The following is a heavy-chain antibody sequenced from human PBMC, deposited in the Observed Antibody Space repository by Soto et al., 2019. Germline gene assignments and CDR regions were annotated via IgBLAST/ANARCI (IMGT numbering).Heavy chain of an antibody. Sequence: SETLSLTCAVPDGSISSSYWWNWVRQPPGKGLEWIGEIYYSGSTNYNPSLKSRVTISVDKPKNQFSLRLSSVTAADTAVYYCARDPVAASGTAFDIWGQGTMVTVSS. CDR2: IYYSGST. D-gene: IGHD1-26*01. CDR1: DGSISSSYW. V-gene: IGHV4-4*02. J-gene: IGHJ3*02. CDR3: ARDPVAASGTAFDI.